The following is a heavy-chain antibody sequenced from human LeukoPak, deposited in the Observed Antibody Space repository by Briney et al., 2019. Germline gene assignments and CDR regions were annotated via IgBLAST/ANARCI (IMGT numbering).Heavy chain of an antibody. V-gene: IGHV3-23*01. CDR2: FSGHTEGT. D-gene: IGHD3-22*01. CDR1: GFTFSSYA. CDR3: AKDPGTYYYDSTYYTG. Sequence: GGSLRLSCAASGFTFSSYAMSWVRQVPGKGLEWVSSFSGHTEGTYYADSVKGRFTISRDNSKNTLYLQMNSLRAEDTALYYCAKDPGTYYYDSTYYTGWGQGTLVTVS. J-gene: IGHJ4*02.